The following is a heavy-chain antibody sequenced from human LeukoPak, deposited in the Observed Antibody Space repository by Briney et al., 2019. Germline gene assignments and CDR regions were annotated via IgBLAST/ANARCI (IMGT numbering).Heavy chain of an antibody. J-gene: IGHJ4*02. CDR2: FDPEDGET. CDR3: ATRDERIIAAAGTGY. CDR1: GYALTELS. Sequence: GASVKVSCKVSGYALTELSMHWVRQAPGKGLEWMGGFDPEDGETIYAQKFQGRVTMTEDTSTDTAYMELSSLRSEDTAVYYCATRDERIIAAAGTGYWGQGTLVTVSS. D-gene: IGHD6-13*01. V-gene: IGHV1-24*01.